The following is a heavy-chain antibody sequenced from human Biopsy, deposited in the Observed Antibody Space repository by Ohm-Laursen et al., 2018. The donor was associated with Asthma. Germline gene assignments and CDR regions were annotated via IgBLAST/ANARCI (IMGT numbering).Heavy chain of an antibody. CDR2: IHYSGST. Sequence: SETLSLTCTVSRVSISRYYWTWIRQPPGKGLEWIGNIHYSGSTYSNPSLKSRVTISVDTSKKQISLRLSSVIAADTAVYYCAGFCSGGNCPDHWGQGTLVTVSS. J-gene: IGHJ4*02. D-gene: IGHD2-15*01. CDR3: AGFCSGGNCPDH. V-gene: IGHV4-59*01. CDR1: RVSISRYY.